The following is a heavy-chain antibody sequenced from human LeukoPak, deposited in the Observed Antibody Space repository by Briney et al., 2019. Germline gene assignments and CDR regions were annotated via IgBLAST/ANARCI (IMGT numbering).Heavy chain of an antibody. Sequence: ASVKVSCKASGYTFTGYYMHWVRLAPGQGLEWMGWINPNSGATNYAQRFLGRVTMTRDTSISTAYMELSRLISDDTAVYYCARTRGYTAYEPTDYWGQGTLVTVSS. V-gene: IGHV1-2*02. D-gene: IGHD5-12*01. CDR1: GYTFTGYY. CDR2: INPNSGAT. CDR3: ARTRGYTAYEPTDY. J-gene: IGHJ4*02.